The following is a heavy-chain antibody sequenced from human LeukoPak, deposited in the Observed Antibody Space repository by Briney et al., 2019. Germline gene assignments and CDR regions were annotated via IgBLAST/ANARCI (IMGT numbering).Heavy chain of an antibody. D-gene: IGHD2-21*02. CDR3: ARGAYCGGDCFSDY. V-gene: IGHV1-2*02. CDR1: GYTFTGYY. Sequence: ASVKVSCKASGYTFTGYYMHWVRQAPGQGLEWMGWIKPNSGGTNHAQKFQGRVTMTRDTSISTAYMELSRLRSDDTAVYYCARGAYCGGDCFSDYWGQGTLVTVSS. J-gene: IGHJ4*02. CDR2: IKPNSGGT.